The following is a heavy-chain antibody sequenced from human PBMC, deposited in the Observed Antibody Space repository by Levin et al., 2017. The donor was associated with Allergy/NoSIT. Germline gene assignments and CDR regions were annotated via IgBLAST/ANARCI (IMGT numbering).Heavy chain of an antibody. J-gene: IGHJ4*02. CDR2: INPNSGGT. CDR3: AREYYYDSSGYPALYFDY. Sequence: KISCKASGYTFTGYYMHWVRQAPGQGLEWMGWINPNSGGTNYAQKFQGRVTMTRDTSISTGYMELSRLRSDDTAVYYCAREYYYDSSGYPALYFDYWGQGTLVTVSS. D-gene: IGHD3-22*01. V-gene: IGHV1-2*02. CDR1: GYTFTGYY.